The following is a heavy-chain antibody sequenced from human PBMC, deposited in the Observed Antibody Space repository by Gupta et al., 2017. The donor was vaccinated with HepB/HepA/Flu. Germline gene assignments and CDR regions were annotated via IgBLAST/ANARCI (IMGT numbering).Heavy chain of an antibody. Sequence: QLVESGGGLVKPGGSLRLSCAASVVTFSSYSMNWVRQAPGKGLEWVSSISSSSSYLDYSDAVKGRLTIYSDNAEKTLYLQLKSMREEEKAVYYYSRGDLVKAALGSWGQGTMVTVSS. V-gene: IGHV3-21*01. CDR3: SRGDLVKAALGS. J-gene: IGHJ5*02. CDR2: ISSSSSYL. D-gene: IGHD2-2*01. CDR1: VVTFSSYS.